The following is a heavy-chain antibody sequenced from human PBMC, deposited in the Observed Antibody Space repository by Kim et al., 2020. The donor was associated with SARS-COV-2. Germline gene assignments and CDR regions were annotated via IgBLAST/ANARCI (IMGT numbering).Heavy chain of an antibody. Sequence: YARKFQGRVTMTRDTSISTAYMELSRLRSDDTAVYYCARGVFLEWLLFSYWGQGTLVTVSS. CDR3: ARGVFLEWLLFSY. D-gene: IGHD3-3*01. V-gene: IGHV1-2*02. J-gene: IGHJ4*02.